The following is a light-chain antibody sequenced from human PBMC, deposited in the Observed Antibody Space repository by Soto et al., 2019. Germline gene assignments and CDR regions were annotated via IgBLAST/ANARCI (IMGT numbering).Light chain of an antibody. CDR3: QQHNDWPLT. J-gene: IGKJ4*01. Sequence: ETVLTQSPATLSLSPGERATLSCRASRSISTYLAWYQQKPGQAPRLLIYEALNRATGIPARFIGSGSGTEFTLTISSLQSEDFAFYYCQQHNDWPLTFGGGTKVDIK. V-gene: IGKV3-11*01. CDR2: EAL. CDR1: RSISTY.